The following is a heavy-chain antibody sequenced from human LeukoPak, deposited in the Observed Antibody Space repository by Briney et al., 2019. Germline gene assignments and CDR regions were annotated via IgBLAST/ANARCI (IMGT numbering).Heavy chain of an antibody. CDR3: ARHGCSGGSCPYGWFDP. J-gene: IGHJ5*02. CDR1: GGSISSSSYY. D-gene: IGHD2-15*01. V-gene: IGHV4-39*01. CDR2: IYYSGST. Sequence: SETLSLTCTVSGGSISSSSYYWGWIRQPPGKGLEWTGSIYYSGSTYYNPSLKSRVTISVDTSKNQFSLKLSSVTAADTAVYYCARHGCSGGSCPYGWFDPWGQGTLVTVSS.